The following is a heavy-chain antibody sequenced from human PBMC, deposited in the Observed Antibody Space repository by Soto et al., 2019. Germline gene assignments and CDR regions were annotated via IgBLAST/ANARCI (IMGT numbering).Heavy chain of an antibody. CDR3: ARAGSGYSFDY. Sequence: SETLSLTCTVSGGSIGGSNYFWGWIRQSPGTGLEWLGTIYSSGSTYYSPSLKSRITMSLDTSKNQFSLKLSSVTAADTAVYYCARAGSGYSFDYWGQGTLVTVSS. D-gene: IGHD3-9*01. J-gene: IGHJ4*02. CDR1: GGSIGGSNYF. CDR2: IYSSGST. V-gene: IGHV4-39*07.